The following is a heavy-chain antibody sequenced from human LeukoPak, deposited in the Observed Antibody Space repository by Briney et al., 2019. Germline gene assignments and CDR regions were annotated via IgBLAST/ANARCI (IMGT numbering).Heavy chain of an antibody. CDR1: GYTFTSYG. Sequence: ASVKVSCKASGYTFTSYGISWVRQAPGQGLEWMGWISAYNGSTNYAQKLQGRVTMTTDTSTSTAYMELRSLRPDDTAVYYCAREAVAGTKWFDPWGQGTLVTVSS. V-gene: IGHV1-18*01. D-gene: IGHD6-19*01. CDR3: AREAVAGTKWFDP. CDR2: ISAYNGST. J-gene: IGHJ5*02.